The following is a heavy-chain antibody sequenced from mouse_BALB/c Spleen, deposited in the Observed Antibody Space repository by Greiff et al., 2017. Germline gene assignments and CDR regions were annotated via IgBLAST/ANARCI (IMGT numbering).Heavy chain of an antibody. D-gene: IGHD2-14*01. CDR3: ARDRRYDEYYFDY. CDR1: GYTFTSYS. J-gene: IGHJ2*01. Sequence: QVQLKQSGAELARPGASVKMSCKASGYTFTSYSMHWVKQRPGQGLEWIGYINPSSGYTNYNQKFKDKATLTADKSSSTAYMQLSSLTSEDSAVYYCARDRRYDEYYFDYWGQGTTLTVSS. CDR2: INPSSGYT. V-gene: IGHV1-4*01.